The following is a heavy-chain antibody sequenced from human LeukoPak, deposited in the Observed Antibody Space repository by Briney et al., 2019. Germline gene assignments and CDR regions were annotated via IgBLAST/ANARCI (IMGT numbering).Heavy chain of an antibody. CDR1: GFTFDDYA. CDR3: AKGSMATINDAFDI. CDR2: ISWNSGSI. Sequence: GGSLRLSCAASGFTFDDYAMHWVRQAPGKGLEWVSGISWNSGSIGYADSVKGRFTISRGNAKNSLYLRMNSLRAEDMALYYCAKGSMATINDAFDIWGQGTMVTVSS. D-gene: IGHD5-24*01. J-gene: IGHJ3*02. V-gene: IGHV3-9*03.